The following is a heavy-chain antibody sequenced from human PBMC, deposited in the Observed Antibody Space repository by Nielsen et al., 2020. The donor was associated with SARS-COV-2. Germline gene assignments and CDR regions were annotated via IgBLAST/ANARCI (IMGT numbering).Heavy chain of an antibody. J-gene: IGHJ6*02. CDR3: AKDRLYCSSTSCYAAGMDV. CDR2: ISYDGSNK. Sequence: GGSLRLSCAASGFTFRSYGMHWVRQAPGKGLEWVAVISYDGSNKYYADSVKGRFTISRDNSKNTLYLQMNSLRAEDTAVYYCAKDRLYCSSTSCYAAGMDVWGQGTTVTVSS. D-gene: IGHD2-2*01. CDR1: GFTFRSYG. V-gene: IGHV3-30*18.